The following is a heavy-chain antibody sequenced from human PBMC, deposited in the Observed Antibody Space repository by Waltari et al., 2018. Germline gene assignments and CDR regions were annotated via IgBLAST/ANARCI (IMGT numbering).Heavy chain of an antibody. CDR1: GGSISSGGYS. V-gene: IGHV4-30-2*01. D-gene: IGHD2-15*01. J-gene: IGHJ6*03. Sequence: QLQLQESGSGLVKPSQTLSLTCAVSGGSISSGGYSWSWIRQPPGKGLEWIGYIYHSGSTYYHPSLKSRVTISVDRSKNPFSLMLSSVTAADTAVYYCARAENVVPDYYYYMDVWGKGTTVTVSS. CDR2: IYHSGST. CDR3: ARAENVVPDYYYYMDV.